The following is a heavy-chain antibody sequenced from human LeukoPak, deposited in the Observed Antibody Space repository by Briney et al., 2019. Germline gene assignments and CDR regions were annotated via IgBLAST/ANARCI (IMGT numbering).Heavy chain of an antibody. Sequence: GGSLRLSCAASGFTFSSYGTHWVRQAPGKGLQWVAFISYAGSDHYYADSVKGRFSISRDNSKNTLYLQMNSLRPEDTAVYYCARDFRPYSNDFDYWGQGTQVTVSS. V-gene: IGHV3-30*01. CDR1: GFTFSSYG. CDR3: ARDFRPYSNDFDY. D-gene: IGHD2/OR15-2a*01. J-gene: IGHJ4*02. CDR2: ISYAGSDH.